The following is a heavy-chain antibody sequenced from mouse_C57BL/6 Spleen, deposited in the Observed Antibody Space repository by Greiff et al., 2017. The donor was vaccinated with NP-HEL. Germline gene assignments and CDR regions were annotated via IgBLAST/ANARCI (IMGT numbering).Heavy chain of an antibody. CDR2: IDPETGGT. CDR3: TTYYSNYSVFAY. Sequence: QVQLQQSGAELVRPGASVTLSCKASGYTFTDYEMHWVKQTPVHGLEWIGAIDPETGGTAYNQKFKGKAILTADKSSSTAYMELRSLTSEDSAVYYCTTYYSNYSVFAYWGQETLVTVSA. V-gene: IGHV1-15*01. D-gene: IGHD2-5*01. J-gene: IGHJ3*01. CDR1: GYTFTDYE.